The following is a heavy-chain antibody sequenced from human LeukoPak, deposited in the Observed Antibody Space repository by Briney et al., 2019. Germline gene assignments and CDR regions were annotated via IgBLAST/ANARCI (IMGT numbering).Heavy chain of an antibody. Sequence: SETLSLTCTVSGGSIRNYYWGWIRQPPGKGLEWIGYIHYSGSTNYNPSLKSRVTISVDTSKNQFSLKLSSVTAADTAVYYCARVTITMVRGVSFDPWGQGTLVTVSS. CDR3: ARVTITMVRGVSFDP. CDR2: IHYSGST. D-gene: IGHD3-10*01. CDR1: GGSIRNYY. V-gene: IGHV4-59*01. J-gene: IGHJ5*02.